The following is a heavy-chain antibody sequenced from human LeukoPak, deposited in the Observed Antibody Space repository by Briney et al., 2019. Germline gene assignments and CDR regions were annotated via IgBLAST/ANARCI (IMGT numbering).Heavy chain of an antibody. CDR2: IRSKPYGGTT. CDR3: ARGDYYDSSGYYLLFDY. V-gene: IGHV3-49*04. D-gene: IGHD3-22*01. Sequence: GGSLRLSXTASGFTFGDYGMSWVRQAPGEGLEWVGFIRSKPYGGTTEYAASVKGRFTISRDDSESIAYLQMNSLKTEDTAVYYCARGDYYDSSGYYLLFDYWGQGTLVTVSS. J-gene: IGHJ4*02. CDR1: GFTFGDYG.